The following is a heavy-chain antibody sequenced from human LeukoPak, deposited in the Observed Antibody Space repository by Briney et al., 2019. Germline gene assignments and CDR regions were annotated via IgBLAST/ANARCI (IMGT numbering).Heavy chain of an antibody. CDR1: GVSISSYY. V-gene: IGHV4-4*07. CDR3: ARGGVGATPFDY. CDR2: IYTSGST. J-gene: IGHJ4*02. D-gene: IGHD1-26*01. Sequence: SETLSLTCTVSGVSISSYYWSWIRQPAGKGLEWIGRIYTSGSTNYNPSLKSRVTISVDKSKNQFSLKLSSVTAADTAVYYCARGGVGATPFDYWGQGTLVTVSS.